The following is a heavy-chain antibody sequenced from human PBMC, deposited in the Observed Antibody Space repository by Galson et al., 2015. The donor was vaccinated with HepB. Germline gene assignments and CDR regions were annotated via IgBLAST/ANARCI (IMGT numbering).Heavy chain of an antibody. CDR3: AKAPYYGSGPKIPQFDY. V-gene: IGHV3-23*01. Sequence: SLRLSCAASGFTFSSYAMSWVRQAPGKGLEWVSAISGSGGSTYYADSVKGRFTISRDNSKNTLYLQMNSLRAEDTAVYYCAKAPYYGSGPKIPQFDYWGQGTLVTVSS. J-gene: IGHJ4*02. D-gene: IGHD3-10*01. CDR2: ISGSGGST. CDR1: GFTFSSYA.